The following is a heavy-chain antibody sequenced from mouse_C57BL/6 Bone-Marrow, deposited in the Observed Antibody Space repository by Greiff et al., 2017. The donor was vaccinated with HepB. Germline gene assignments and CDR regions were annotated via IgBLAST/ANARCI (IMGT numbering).Heavy chain of an antibody. CDR2: INPNNGGT. V-gene: IGHV1-18*01. Sequence: VQLQQSGPELVKPGASVKIPCKASGYTFTDYNMDWVKQSHGKSLEWIGDINPNNGGTIYNQKFKGKAPLPVDKSSSTAYMELRSLTSEDTAVYYCARSYYYGSSYVENYAMDYWGQGTSVTVSS. CDR3: ARSYYYGSSYVENYAMDY. D-gene: IGHD1-1*01. CDR1: GYTFTDYN. J-gene: IGHJ4*01.